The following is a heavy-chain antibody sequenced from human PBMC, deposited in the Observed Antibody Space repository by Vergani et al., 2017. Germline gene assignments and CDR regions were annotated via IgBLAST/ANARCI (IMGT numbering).Heavy chain of an antibody. CDR1: GGSFSGYY. CDR3: ASQPRYYDSSGYYRIPHFDY. Sequence: QVQLQQWGAGLLKPSETLSLTCAVYGGSFSGYYWSWIRQPPGKGLEWIGEINHSGSTNYNPSLKSRVTISVDTSKNQFSLKLSSVTAADTAVYYCASQPRYYDSSGYYRIPHFDYWGQGTLVTVSS. V-gene: IGHV4-34*01. D-gene: IGHD3-22*01. CDR2: INHSGST. J-gene: IGHJ4*02.